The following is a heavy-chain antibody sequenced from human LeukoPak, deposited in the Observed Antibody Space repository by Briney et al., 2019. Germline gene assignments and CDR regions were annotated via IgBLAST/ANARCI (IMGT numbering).Heavy chain of an antibody. Sequence: GGSLRLSCAASGFTFSSYGMHWVRQAPGKGLEWVAVISYDGSNKYYADSVKGRFTISRDNSKNTLYLQMNSLRAEDTAVYYCAKAQFGTTPMGLFDYWGQGTLVTVSS. D-gene: IGHD2/OR15-2a*01. V-gene: IGHV3-30*18. CDR2: ISYDGSNK. CDR1: GFTFSSYG. CDR3: AKAQFGTTPMGLFDY. J-gene: IGHJ4*02.